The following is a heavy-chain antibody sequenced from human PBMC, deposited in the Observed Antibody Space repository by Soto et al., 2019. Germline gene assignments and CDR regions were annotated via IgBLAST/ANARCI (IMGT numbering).Heavy chain of an antibody. Sequence: EVQLVESGGALVQPGGSLRLSCAASGFTFSSYWMHWVRQAPGKGLVWVSRINSDGSSTSYADSVKGRFTISSDNAKNTPYLQMNSLRDEDTAVYYCARTSLVVAAATREDYWGQGTLVTVSS. V-gene: IGHV3-74*01. CDR3: ARTSLVVAAATREDY. CDR2: INSDGSST. J-gene: IGHJ4*02. D-gene: IGHD2-15*01. CDR1: GFTFSSYW.